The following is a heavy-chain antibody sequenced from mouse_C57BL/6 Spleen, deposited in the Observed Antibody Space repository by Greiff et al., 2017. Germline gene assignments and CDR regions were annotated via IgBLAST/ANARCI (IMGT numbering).Heavy chain of an antibody. CDR3: TTSHWDGYAMYC. CDR1: GFNIKDYY. Sequence: VQLQQSGAELVRPGASVKLSCTASGFNIKDYYMHWVKQRPEQGLEWIGRIDPEDGDTESAPKFQGKATMTADTSSNTAYLQLSSRTSEDTAVYYCTTSHWDGYAMYCWGQGTSVTVSS. V-gene: IGHV14-1*01. D-gene: IGHD4-1*01. CDR2: IDPEDGDT. J-gene: IGHJ4*01.